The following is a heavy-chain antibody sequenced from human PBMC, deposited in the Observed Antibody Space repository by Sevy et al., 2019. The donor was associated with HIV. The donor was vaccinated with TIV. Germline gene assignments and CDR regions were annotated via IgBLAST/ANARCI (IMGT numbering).Heavy chain of an antibody. Sequence: GGSLRLSCAASGFTFSSYAMSWVRQAPGKGLEWVSAISGSGGSTYYADSVKGRFTISRDNSKNTLYLQMNSLRAEDTAVYYCAKGCSYDSLLDYFVYWGQGTLVTVSS. CDR1: GFTFSSYA. CDR3: AKGCSYDSLLDYFVY. CDR2: ISGSGGST. J-gene: IGHJ4*02. D-gene: IGHD3-22*01. V-gene: IGHV3-23*01.